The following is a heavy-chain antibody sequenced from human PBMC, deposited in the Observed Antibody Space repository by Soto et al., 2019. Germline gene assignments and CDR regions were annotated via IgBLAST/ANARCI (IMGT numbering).Heavy chain of an antibody. Sequence: GGSLRLSCAASGFTFSSYGMHWVRQAPGKGLEWVAVIWYDGSNKYYADSVKGRFTISRDNSKNTLYLQMNSLRAEDTAVYYCARTAHHDAFDIWGQGTMVTVSS. CDR2: IWYDGSNK. CDR1: GFTFSSYG. J-gene: IGHJ3*02. V-gene: IGHV3-33*01. CDR3: ARTAHHDAFDI.